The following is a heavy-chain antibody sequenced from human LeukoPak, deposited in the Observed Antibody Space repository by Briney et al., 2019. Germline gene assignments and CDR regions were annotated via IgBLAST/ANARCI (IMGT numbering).Heavy chain of an antibody. CDR1: GGSISSGGYY. J-gene: IGHJ6*03. Sequence: PSETLSLTCAVSGGSISSGGYYWSWIRQHPGKGLEWIGYIYYSGSTYYNPSLKSRVTISVDTSKNQFSLKLSSVTAADTAVCYCARGSYDFWSGYYTGSYYYYYYMDVWGKGTTVTVSS. V-gene: IGHV4-31*11. CDR3: ARGSYDFWSGYYTGSYYYYYYMDV. D-gene: IGHD3-3*01. CDR2: IYYSGST.